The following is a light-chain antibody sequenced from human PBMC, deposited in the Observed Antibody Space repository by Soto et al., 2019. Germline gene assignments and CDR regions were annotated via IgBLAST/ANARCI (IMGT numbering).Light chain of an antibody. Sequence: QSVLTQPPSVSEAPRQRVTISCSGSSSNIENNAVNWYQQLPGKAPKLLIYYDDLLPSGGSDRFSGSKSGTSASLAISGLQSEDEADYYCAAGDDSLNGYVFGTGTKVTVL. CDR2: YDD. J-gene: IGLJ1*01. CDR3: AAGDDSLNGYV. V-gene: IGLV1-36*01. CDR1: SSNIENNA.